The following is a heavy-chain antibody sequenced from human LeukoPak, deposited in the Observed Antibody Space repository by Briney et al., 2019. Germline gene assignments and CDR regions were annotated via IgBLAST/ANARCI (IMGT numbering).Heavy chain of an antibody. Sequence: GGSLRLSCAASGFTFSSYAMSWVRQAPGKGLEWVSAISGSGGSTYYADSVKGRFTISRDNSKNTLYLQMNSLRAEDTAVYYCAKDLNRVLRYFDWSTGGDYWGQGTLVTVSS. CDR2: ISGSGGST. V-gene: IGHV3-23*01. CDR1: GFTFSSYA. J-gene: IGHJ4*02. CDR3: AKDLNRVLRYFDWSTGGDY. D-gene: IGHD3-9*01.